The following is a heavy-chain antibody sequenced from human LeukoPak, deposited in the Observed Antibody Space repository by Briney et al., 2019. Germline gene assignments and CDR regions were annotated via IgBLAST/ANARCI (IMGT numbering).Heavy chain of an antibody. CDR3: ARGISSSWYRGRYFDY. J-gene: IGHJ4*02. D-gene: IGHD6-13*01. CDR1: GGTFSIYA. V-gene: IGHV1-69*05. CDR2: IIPIFGTA. Sequence: SVKVSCKASGGTFSIYAISWVRQAPGQGLEWMGGIIPIFGTANYAQKFQGRVTITTDESTSTAYMELGSLRSEDTAVYYCARGISSSWYRGRYFDYWGQGTLVTVSS.